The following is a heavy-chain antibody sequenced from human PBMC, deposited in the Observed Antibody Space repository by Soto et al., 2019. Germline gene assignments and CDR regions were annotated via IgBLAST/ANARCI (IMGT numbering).Heavy chain of an antibody. CDR3: ARGRQTWIQLLDY. CDR2: IYYSGST. J-gene: IGHJ4*02. V-gene: IGHV4-30-4*01. Sequence: SETLSLTCPVSCGSISSGDYYWSWLRQPPGKGLEWIGYIYYSGSTYYNPSLKSRVTISVDTSKNQFSLKLSSVTAADTAVYYCARGRQTWIQLLDYWGQGTLVTVSS. CDR1: CGSISSGDYY. D-gene: IGHD5-18*01.